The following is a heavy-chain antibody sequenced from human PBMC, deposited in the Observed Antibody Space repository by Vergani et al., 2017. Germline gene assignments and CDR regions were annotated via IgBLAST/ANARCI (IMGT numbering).Heavy chain of an antibody. CDR3: AKSNPKDAFYI. J-gene: IGHJ3*02. CDR2: ISYDGSNK. D-gene: IGHD2/OR15-2a*01. V-gene: IGHV3-30*18. Sequence: QVQLVESGGGVVQPGRSLRLSCAASGFTFSSYGMHWVRQAPGKGLEWVAVISYDGSNKYYADSVKGRFTISRDNSKNTLYLQMNSLRAEDTAVYYCAKSNPKDAFYIWGQGTMVTVSS. CDR1: GFTFSSYG.